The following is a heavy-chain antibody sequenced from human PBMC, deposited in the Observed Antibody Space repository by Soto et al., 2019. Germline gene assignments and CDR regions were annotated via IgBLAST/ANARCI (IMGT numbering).Heavy chain of an antibody. CDR1: GYAFSSYG. D-gene: IGHD7-27*01. J-gene: IGHJ1*01. CDR3: ARGFSPGAWGYSQH. Sequence: QVQLVQSGAEVKKPGASVKVSCKASGYAFSSYGITWVRQAPGQGLEWMGWISAYNGNTNYAQKFQGRVTMTTDTSTNTAYMELRSLRFDDTAVFYCARGFSPGAWGYSQHWGQGTLVTVSS. V-gene: IGHV1-18*01. CDR2: ISAYNGNT.